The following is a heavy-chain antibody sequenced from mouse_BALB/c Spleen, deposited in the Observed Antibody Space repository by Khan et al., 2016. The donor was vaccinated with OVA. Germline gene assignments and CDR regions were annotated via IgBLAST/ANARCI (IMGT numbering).Heavy chain of an antibody. CDR2: ISSVAYSI. J-gene: IGHJ3*01. V-gene: IGHV5-15*02. CDR1: GFTFIDYG. Sequence: EVELVESEGGLVQPGGSRKLSCAASGFTFIDYGMAWVRQTPGKGPGWIAFISSVAYSIYYADTVTGRFTTPRENAKNTLYLEMSSLRSDDTAMYYCARGGFAYWGQGTLVTVSA. CDR3: ARGGFAY.